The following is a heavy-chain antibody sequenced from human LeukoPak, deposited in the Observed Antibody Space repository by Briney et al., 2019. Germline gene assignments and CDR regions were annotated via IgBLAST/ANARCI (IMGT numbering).Heavy chain of an antibody. CDR2: IYPGDSDT. D-gene: IGHD6-19*01. CDR1: GYSFTSYW. Sequence: GESLQISCKGSGYSFTSYWIGWVRQMPGKGLEWMGIIYPGDSDTRYSQSFQGQVTISADKSITTAYLQWSSLRASDTPMYYCARPYSNGWFNFDYWGQGTLVTVSS. CDR3: ARPYSNGWFNFDY. J-gene: IGHJ4*02. V-gene: IGHV5-51*01.